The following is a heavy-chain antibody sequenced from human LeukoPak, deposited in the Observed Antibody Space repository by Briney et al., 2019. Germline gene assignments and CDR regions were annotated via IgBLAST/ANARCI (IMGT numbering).Heavy chain of an antibody. J-gene: IGHJ5*02. V-gene: IGHV4-4*07. CDR2: IYSAGTT. D-gene: IGHD5-12*01. CDR3: ARDKAWLDP. CDR1: GGSLGSYY. Sequence: SETLSLTCTVSGGSLGSYYWAWIRQPAGKGLEWIGRIYSAGTTTYNPALKSRVTMSIDMSKNQFSLTLRSMTAADTAVYYCARDKAWLDPWGQGTLVTVSS.